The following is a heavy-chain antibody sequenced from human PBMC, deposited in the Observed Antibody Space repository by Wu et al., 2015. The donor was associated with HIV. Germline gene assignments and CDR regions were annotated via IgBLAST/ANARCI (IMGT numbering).Heavy chain of an antibody. Sequence: QVQLVQSGAEVKKPGASVKVSCKASGYRFIDYYIHWVRQAPGHGLEWMAWINPSGGATIYAEAFEGRVTVTTDTSMKTVYMELESLTSSDTAMYFCARDATPITTEFDYWGQGTLITVSS. CDR3: ARDATPITTEFDY. CDR1: GYRFIDYY. D-gene: IGHD4-11*01. CDR2: INPSGGAT. V-gene: IGHV1-2*02. J-gene: IGHJ4*02.